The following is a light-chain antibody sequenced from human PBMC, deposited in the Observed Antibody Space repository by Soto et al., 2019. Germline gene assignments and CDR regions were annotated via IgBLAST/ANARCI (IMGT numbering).Light chain of an antibody. CDR1: QSVSSSQ. J-gene: IGKJ5*01. CDR3: QHYGNSPLT. Sequence: EIVLTQSPGTLSLSPGEGATLSCRAGQSVSSSQSAWYQQKPGQAPRLLVYGASSRATGIPERFSGSVSETDFTLSISRLEPEDFAVYYCQHYGNSPLTFGQGTRLEI. CDR2: GAS. V-gene: IGKV3-20*01.